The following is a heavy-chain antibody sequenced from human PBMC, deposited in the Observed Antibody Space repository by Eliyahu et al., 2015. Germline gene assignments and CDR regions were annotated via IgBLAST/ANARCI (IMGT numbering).Heavy chain of an antibody. J-gene: IGHJ6*02. CDR3: ARGKAASLVGMDV. D-gene: IGHD6-13*01. CDR2: ISSSSSTI. V-gene: IGHV3-48*01. Sequence: EVQLVESGGGLVQPGGSXRLSCAASGFTFSSYSMNWVRQAPGKGLEWVSYISSSSSTIYYADSVKGRFTISRDNAKNSLYLQMNSLRAEDTAVYYCARGKAASLVGMDVWGQGTTVTVSS. CDR1: GFTFSSYS.